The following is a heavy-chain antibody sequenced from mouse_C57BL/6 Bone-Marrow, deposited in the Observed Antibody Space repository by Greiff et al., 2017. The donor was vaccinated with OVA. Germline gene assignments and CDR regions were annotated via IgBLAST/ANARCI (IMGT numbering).Heavy chain of an antibody. D-gene: IGHD3-2*02. J-gene: IGHJ2*01. Sequence: EVKLVESGAELVRPGASVKLSCTASGFNIKDDYMPWVKQRPEQGLEWIGWIDPENGDTEYASKFQGKATITADTSSNTAYLQLSSLTSEDTAVYYCTTGGAAQALFDYWGQGTTLTVSS. V-gene: IGHV14-4*01. CDR1: GFNIKDDY. CDR2: IDPENGDT. CDR3: TTGGAAQALFDY.